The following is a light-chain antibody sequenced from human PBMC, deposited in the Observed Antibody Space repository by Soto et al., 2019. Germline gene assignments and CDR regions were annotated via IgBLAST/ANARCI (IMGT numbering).Light chain of an antibody. CDR2: TAS. V-gene: IGKV1-39*01. CDR3: QQSQSIPRT. CDR1: QSISTN. Sequence: DIQMTQSPSSLSASVGDRVTITCRASQSISTNLNWYQHKPGKAPKLLIYTASSLQSGVPSRFSGSGFGTDFPLTSRSLQPEDLATYYCQQSQSIPRTFGGGTKVEIK. J-gene: IGKJ4*01.